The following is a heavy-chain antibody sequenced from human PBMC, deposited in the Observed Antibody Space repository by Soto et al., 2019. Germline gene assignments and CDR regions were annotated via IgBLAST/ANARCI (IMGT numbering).Heavy chain of an antibody. CDR1: GGSISNYY. CDR3: ATSTDYGDYTY. Sequence: QVQLQESGPGLVKPSETLSLTCTVSGGSISNYYWSWIRQPPGKGLEWIGYIYYSGSTNYNPSLKSRVTISVDTSKNQFSLKLSSVTAADTAVYYCATSTDYGDYTYWGQGTLVTVSS. CDR2: IYYSGST. V-gene: IGHV4-59*01. J-gene: IGHJ4*02. D-gene: IGHD4-17*01.